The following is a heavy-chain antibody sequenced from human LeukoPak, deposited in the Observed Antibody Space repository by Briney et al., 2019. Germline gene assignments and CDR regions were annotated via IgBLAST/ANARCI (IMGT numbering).Heavy chain of an antibody. D-gene: IGHD2-15*01. V-gene: IGHV1-18*01. CDR3: ARGGVYCSGGSCYPSNGMDV. CDR2: ISAYNGNT. CDR1: GYTFTSYG. Sequence: ASVKVSCKASGYTFTSYGISWVRQAPGQGLEWMGWISAYNGNTNYALKLQGRVTMTTDTSTSTAYMELRSLRSDDTAVYYCARGGVYCSGGSCYPSNGMDVWGQGTTVTVSS. J-gene: IGHJ6*02.